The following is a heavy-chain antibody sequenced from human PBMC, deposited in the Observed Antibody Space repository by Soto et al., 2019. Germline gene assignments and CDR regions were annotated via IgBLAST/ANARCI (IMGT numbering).Heavy chain of an antibody. D-gene: IGHD5-18*01. CDR3: TARRDWTAVDPLEY. CDR1: GFTFSDSA. J-gene: IGHJ4*02. V-gene: IGHV3-73*01. Sequence: GGSLRLSCAASGFTFSDSAMHWVRQASGKGLEWVGRIRNKGNNYATAYTASVKGRFTISRDDSKNTVYLQMNSLKIDDTAVYYCTARRDWTAVDPLEYWGLGTLVTSPQ. CDR2: IRNKGNNYAT.